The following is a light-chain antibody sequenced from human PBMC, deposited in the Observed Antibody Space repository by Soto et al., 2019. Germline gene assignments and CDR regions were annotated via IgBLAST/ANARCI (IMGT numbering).Light chain of an antibody. CDR2: EVS. CDR3: SSYGGSNTVV. Sequence: QSALTQPPSASGSPGQSVTISCTGSSSDVGGYNYVSWYKQHPGKAPKLMIYEVSKRPSGVPDRLTGSKSGNTASRTVSGLQAEDEADYYCSSYGGSNTVVFGGGTKLTVL. V-gene: IGLV2-8*01. J-gene: IGLJ2*01. CDR1: SSDVGGYNY.